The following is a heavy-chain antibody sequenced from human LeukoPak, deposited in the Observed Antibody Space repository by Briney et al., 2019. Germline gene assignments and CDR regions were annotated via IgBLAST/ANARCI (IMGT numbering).Heavy chain of an antibody. CDR1: GFTFSSFD. D-gene: IGHD6-19*01. CDR2: VSGDGGTT. Sequence: PGGSLRLSCAASGFTFSSFDMIWVRQAPGKGLEWLSVVSGDGGTTYYADSVKGRFTISRDNSKNTLYLQINSLRPEDTAVYFCAKGGGSGWWYYYSYMAVWGKGTTVTVSS. CDR3: AKGGGSGWWYYYSYMAV. V-gene: IGHV3-23*01. J-gene: IGHJ6*03.